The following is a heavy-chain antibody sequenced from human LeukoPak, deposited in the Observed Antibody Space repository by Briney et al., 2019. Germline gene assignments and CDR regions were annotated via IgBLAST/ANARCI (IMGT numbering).Heavy chain of an antibody. V-gene: IGHV3-74*01. D-gene: IGHD4-17*01. J-gene: IGHJ4*02. CDR1: GFTYSSYW. CDR3: ARDKDGAVTTGDY. Sequence: GGSLRLSCAASGFTYSSYWMHWVRQAPGKGLVWVSRINSDGSSTSYADSVKGRFTISRDNAKNTLYLQMNSLRAEDTAVYYCARDKDGAVTTGDYWGQGTLVAVSS. CDR2: INSDGSST.